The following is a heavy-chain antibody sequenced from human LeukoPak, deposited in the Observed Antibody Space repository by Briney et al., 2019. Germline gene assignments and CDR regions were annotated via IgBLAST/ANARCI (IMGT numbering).Heavy chain of an antibody. CDR2: IYYSGST. CDR3: ARSYYYGSGSYGMDV. Sequence: PSETLSLTCTVSGGSISSYYWSWIRQPPGKGLEWIGYIYYSGSTNYNPSLKSRVTISVDTSKNQFSLKLSSMTAADTAVYYCARSYYYGSGSYGMDVWGQGTTVTVSS. D-gene: IGHD3-10*01. V-gene: IGHV4-59*08. CDR1: GGSISSYY. J-gene: IGHJ6*02.